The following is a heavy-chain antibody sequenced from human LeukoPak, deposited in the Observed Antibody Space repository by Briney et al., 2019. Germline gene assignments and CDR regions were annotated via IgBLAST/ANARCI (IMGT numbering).Heavy chain of an antibody. CDR2: IYHSGST. J-gene: IGHJ4*02. CDR3: ARDPAGLPLYYFDY. Sequence: SGTLSLTCAVSGGSISSSNWWSWVRQPPGKGLEWIGEIYHSGSTNYNPSLKSRVTISVDKSKNQFSLKLSSVTAADTAVYYCARDPAGLPLYYFDYWGQGTLVTVSS. D-gene: IGHD6-19*01. V-gene: IGHV4-4*02. CDR1: GGSISSSNW.